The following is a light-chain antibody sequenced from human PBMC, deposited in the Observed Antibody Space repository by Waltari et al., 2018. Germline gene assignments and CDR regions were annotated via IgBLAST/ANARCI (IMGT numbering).Light chain of an antibody. J-gene: IGKJ4*01. CDR1: QNIDGY. V-gene: IGKV1-39*01. CDR3: QQSYNIPVT. Sequence: DIQMTQSPSSLSASVGDRVTITCRASQNIDGYVNWYQQKPGRAPNFLIYTSSTLHTGVPSRFSATGYGADFTPTITSLQPEDFATYYCQQSYNIPVTFGGGTKV. CDR2: TSS.